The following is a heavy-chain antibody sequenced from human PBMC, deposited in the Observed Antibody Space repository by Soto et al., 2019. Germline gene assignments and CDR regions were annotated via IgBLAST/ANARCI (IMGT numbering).Heavy chain of an antibody. J-gene: IGHJ2*01. CDR1: GFTFSSYW. CDR2: IKQDGSEK. Sequence: GGSLRLSCAASGFTFSSYWMSWVRQAPGKGLEWVANIKQDGSEKYYVDSVKGRFTISRENAKNSLYLQMNSLRAEDTAVYYCARDHVPQLAVTEWYFDLWGRGTLVTVSS. D-gene: IGHD4-4*01. V-gene: IGHV3-7*01. CDR3: ARDHVPQLAVTEWYFDL.